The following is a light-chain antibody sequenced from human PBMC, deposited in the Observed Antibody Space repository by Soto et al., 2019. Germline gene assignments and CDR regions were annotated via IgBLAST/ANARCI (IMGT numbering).Light chain of an antibody. J-gene: IGKJ2*01. Sequence: DIQMTQSPSTLSASVGDRVTITCRASQSISSWLAGYQQKPGKAPKLLIYDASSLESGVPSRFSGSGSGTEFTLTISSLQPDDFATYYCQQYNSPMYTFGQGTKLEIK. CDR2: DAS. CDR3: QQYNSPMYT. CDR1: QSISSW. V-gene: IGKV1-5*01.